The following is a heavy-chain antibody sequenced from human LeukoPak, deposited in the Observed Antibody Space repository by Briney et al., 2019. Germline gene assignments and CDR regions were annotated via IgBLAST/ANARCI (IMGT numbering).Heavy chain of an antibody. CDR2: IYYSGST. CDR3: ARLGAYDILTGYYFDY. CDR1: GGSISSSSYY. V-gene: IGHV4-39*01. D-gene: IGHD3-9*01. Sequence: SETLSLXCTVSGGSISSSSYYWGWIRQPPGKGLEWIGSIYYSGSTYYNPSLKSRVTISVDTSKNQFSLKLSSVTAADTAVYYCARLGAYDILTGYYFDYWGQGTLVTVSS. J-gene: IGHJ4*02.